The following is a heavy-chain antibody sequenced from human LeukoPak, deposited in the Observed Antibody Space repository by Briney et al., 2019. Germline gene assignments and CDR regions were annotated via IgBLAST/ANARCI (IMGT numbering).Heavy chain of an antibody. D-gene: IGHD3-22*01. CDR1: GYSFTSYW. Sequence: ESLKISCKGSGYSFTSYWIGWVRQMPGKGLEWLGIIQPGDSKTRYSPSFQGQVNLSVDKSINTAYLHWSSLEASDTAIFYCATSFDSSVYYFDYWGRGTLVTVSS. J-gene: IGHJ4*02. CDR2: IQPGDSKT. CDR3: ATSFDSSVYYFDY. V-gene: IGHV5-51*01.